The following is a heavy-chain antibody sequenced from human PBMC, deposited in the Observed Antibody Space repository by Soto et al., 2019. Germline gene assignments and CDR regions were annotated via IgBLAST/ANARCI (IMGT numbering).Heavy chain of an antibody. V-gene: IGHV3-21*01. CDR3: VRGSFCSGGSCYLDY. D-gene: IGHD2-15*01. Sequence: GGSLRLSCAASGFTFSSYSMNWVRQAPGKGLEWVSSTTSSSTYTYYADSLKGRVTISRDNAKNSLWLQMSSLRGEDTAVYYCVRGSFCSGGSCYLDYWGQGALVTVSS. CDR1: GFTFSSYS. J-gene: IGHJ4*02. CDR2: TTSSSTYT.